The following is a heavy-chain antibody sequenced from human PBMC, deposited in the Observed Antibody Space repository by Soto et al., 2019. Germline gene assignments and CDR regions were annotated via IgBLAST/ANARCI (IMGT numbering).Heavy chain of an antibody. CDR2: ISSDGHHQ. D-gene: IGHD3-22*01. J-gene: IGHJ4*02. CDR3: SRGPYYPQSSGLIADY. Sequence: GGSLRLSCATSGFSFNDYAMYWVRQAPGQGLEWVAIISSDGHHQFYLDNLRGRFTVSRDNSKNTLYLQMNSLRPEDTAVYYCSRGPYYPQSSGLIADYWGQGTVVTVSS. CDR1: GFSFNDYA. V-gene: IGHV3-30*03.